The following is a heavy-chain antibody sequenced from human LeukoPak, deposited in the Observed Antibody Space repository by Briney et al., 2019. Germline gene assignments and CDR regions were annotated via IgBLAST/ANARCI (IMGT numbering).Heavy chain of an antibody. CDR2: INPNSGGT. J-gene: IGHJ5*02. D-gene: IGHD2-15*01. V-gene: IGHV1-2*06. CDR1: GYTFTGYY. CDR3: ARVVVAATNWFDP. Sequence: GASVKVSCKASGYTFTGYYMHWVRQAPGQGLEWMGRINPNSGGTNYAQKLQGRVTMTTDTSTSTAYMELRSLRSDDTAVYYCARVVVAATNWFDPWGQGTLVTVSS.